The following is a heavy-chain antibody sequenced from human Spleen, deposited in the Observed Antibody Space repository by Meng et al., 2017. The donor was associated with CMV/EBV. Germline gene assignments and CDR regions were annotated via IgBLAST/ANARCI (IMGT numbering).Heavy chain of an antibody. Sequence: AVSGGSISSSNWWSWVRQPPGKGLEWIGEIYHSGSTNYNPSLKSRVTISVDKSKNQFSLKLSSVTAADTAVYYCARDGISGSYYDYWDQGTLVTVSS. J-gene: IGHJ4*02. D-gene: IGHD1-26*01. CDR3: ARDGISGSYYDY. CDR2: IYHSGST. CDR1: GGSISSSNW. V-gene: IGHV4-4*02.